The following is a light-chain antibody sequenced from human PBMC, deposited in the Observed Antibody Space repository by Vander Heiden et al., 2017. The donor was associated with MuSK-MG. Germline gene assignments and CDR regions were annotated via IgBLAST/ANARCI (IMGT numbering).Light chain of an antibody. J-gene: IGKJ2*01. CDR1: QSISSY. Sequence: DIQMTQSPSSLSASVGDRVTITCRASQSISSYLNWYQQKPGKAPKLLIYAASSLQSGVSSRFSGSGYGTDFTLTISSLQPEDFATYYCQQSYSTFMYTFGQGTKLEIK. CDR3: QQSYSTFMYT. V-gene: IGKV1-39*01. CDR2: AAS.